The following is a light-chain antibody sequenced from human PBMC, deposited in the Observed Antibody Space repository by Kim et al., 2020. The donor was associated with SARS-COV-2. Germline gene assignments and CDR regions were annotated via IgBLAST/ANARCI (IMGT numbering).Light chain of an antibody. CDR3: CSYTGKDTPYV. CDR2: DVT. J-gene: IGLJ1*01. V-gene: IGLV2-14*03. Sequence: QSALTQPASVSGSPGQSITISCTGTASDIGTYIYVSWYQQHPGQAPRLIIYDVTKRPSGVSHRFSGSKSGNTASLTISGLQAEDEGHYYCCSYTGKDTPYVFGSGTQLTVL. CDR1: ASDIGTYIY.